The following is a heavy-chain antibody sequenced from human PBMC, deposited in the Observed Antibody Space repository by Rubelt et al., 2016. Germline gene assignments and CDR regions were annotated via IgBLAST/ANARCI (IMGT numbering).Heavy chain of an antibody. J-gene: IGHJ4*02. V-gene: IGHV4-61*03. CDR1: GGSVSSGSYY. Sequence: QVQLQESGPGLVKPSETLSLTCTVSGGSVSSGSYYWSWIRQPPGKGLEWIGYIYYSGGTNYNPSPKSRVTISVDTSKNHFSLKLSSVTAADTAVYYCARAISGIVGVELDYWGQGTLVTVSS. CDR3: ARAISGIVGVELDY. CDR2: IYYSGGT. D-gene: IGHD1-26*01.